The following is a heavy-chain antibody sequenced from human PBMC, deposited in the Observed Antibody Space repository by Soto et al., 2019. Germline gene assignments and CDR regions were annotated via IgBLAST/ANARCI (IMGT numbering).Heavy chain of an antibody. V-gene: IGHV3-23*01. J-gene: IGHJ4*02. D-gene: IGHD3-10*01. CDR2: ST. CDR3: AKHSSYHDSESYFDY. Sequence: STYYADSVKGRFTISRDHSKNTLYLEMNSLRAEDTALYYCAKHSSYHDSESYFDYWGQGTLVTVSS.